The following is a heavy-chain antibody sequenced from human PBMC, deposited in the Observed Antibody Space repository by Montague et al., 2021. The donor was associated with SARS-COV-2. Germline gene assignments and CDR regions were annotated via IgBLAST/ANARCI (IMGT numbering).Heavy chain of an antibody. CDR1: GGSFSGYY. CDR3: ARARQDVVVPALGIGAYYYYYDRDV. Sequence: SETLSLTCAVYGGSFSGYYWSWIRQPPGKGLEWIGEINHSGSTNYNPSLKSRVTISVDTSKNQFSLKLSSVTAADTAVYYCARARQDVVVPALGIGAYYYYYDRDVGGKGTTVTVSS. D-gene: IGHD2-2*01. CDR2: INHSGST. J-gene: IGHJ6*03. V-gene: IGHV4-34*01.